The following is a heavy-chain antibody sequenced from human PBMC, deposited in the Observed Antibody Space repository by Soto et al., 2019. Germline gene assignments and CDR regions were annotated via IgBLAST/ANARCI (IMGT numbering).Heavy chain of an antibody. CDR3: ARESRNYYDSSGYYPTYYYYGMDV. D-gene: IGHD3-22*01. CDR1: GFTFSSYW. V-gene: IGHV3-74*01. Sequence: GGSLRLSCAASGFTFSSYWMHWVRQAPGKGLVWVSRINSDGSSTSYADSVKGRFTISRDNAKNTLYLQMNSLRAEDTAVYYCARESRNYYDSSGYYPTYYYYGMDVWGQGTTVTVSS. CDR2: INSDGSST. J-gene: IGHJ6*02.